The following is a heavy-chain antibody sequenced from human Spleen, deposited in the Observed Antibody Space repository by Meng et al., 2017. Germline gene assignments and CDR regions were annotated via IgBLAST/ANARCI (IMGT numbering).Heavy chain of an antibody. Sequence: PGLVVPPSTLPLTSLGAGGSVSSGSSYWTWIRQPPGKVLEWIGYVYNSGSTDYNLSLQSQITISVATSKNQFSLKLSSVTAADTAVYYCAREIIVVVPAASYAFDPWGQGTLVTVSS. V-gene: IGHV4-61*01. D-gene: IGHD2-2*01. CDR2: VYNSGST. CDR3: AREIIVVVPAASYAFDP. J-gene: IGHJ5*02. CDR1: GGSVSSGSSY.